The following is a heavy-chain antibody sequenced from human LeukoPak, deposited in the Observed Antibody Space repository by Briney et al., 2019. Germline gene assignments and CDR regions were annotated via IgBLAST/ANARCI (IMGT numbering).Heavy chain of an antibody. D-gene: IGHD6-13*01. CDR1: GGSISSYY. J-gene: IGHJ4*02. Sequence: SETLSLTCTVSGGSISSYYWSWIRQPPGKGLEWIGYIYYSGSTNYNPSLKGRVTISVDTSKNQFSLKLSSVTAADTAVYYCARGGGAAAGFDYWGQGTLVTVSS. CDR3: ARGGGAAAGFDY. CDR2: IYYSGST. V-gene: IGHV4-59*01.